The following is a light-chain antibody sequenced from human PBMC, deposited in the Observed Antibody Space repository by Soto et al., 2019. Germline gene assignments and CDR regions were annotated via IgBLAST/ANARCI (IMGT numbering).Light chain of an antibody. J-gene: IGLJ3*02. CDR1: SSNIGRNT. Sequence: QSVLTQPPSASGTPGQRVTISCSGSSSNIGRNTVDWYQQFPGTAPNLLIYGSNQRPSGVTDRFSGSKSGTSASLAISGLQSEDEADYYCSAWDASLDVWVFGGGTKLTVL. V-gene: IGLV1-44*01. CDR3: SAWDASLDVWV. CDR2: GSN.